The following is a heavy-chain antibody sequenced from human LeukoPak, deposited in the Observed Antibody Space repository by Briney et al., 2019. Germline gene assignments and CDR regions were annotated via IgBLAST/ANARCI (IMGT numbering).Heavy chain of an antibody. CDR3: VRTYGDKELDY. Sequence: KPGESLKTSCKGSGYSFTSYWIGWVRQMPGKGLEWMGIIYPHDSDMRYSPAFQGQVTISADKSINTAYLQRSSLKASDTAMYYCVRTYGDKELDYWGQGTLVTVSS. V-gene: IGHV5-51*01. CDR1: GYSFTSYW. D-gene: IGHD4-17*01. J-gene: IGHJ4*02. CDR2: IYPHDSDM.